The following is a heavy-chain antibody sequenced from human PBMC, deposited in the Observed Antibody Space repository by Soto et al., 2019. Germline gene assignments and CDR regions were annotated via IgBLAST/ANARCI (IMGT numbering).Heavy chain of an antibody. J-gene: IGHJ4*02. CDR1: GYSISLGYY. Sequence: PSETLSLTCAVSGYSISLGYYWSWIRQPPGKRLEWIGNIYYTGTTTYNPSLESRVTMSVDTSKNQFSLKLNSVDAADTAVYYCAKYRRTEAEGFTLDYWGRGTLVTVSS. CDR3: AKYRRTEAEGFTLDY. D-gene: IGHD6-13*01. V-gene: IGHV4-59*01. CDR2: IYYTGTT.